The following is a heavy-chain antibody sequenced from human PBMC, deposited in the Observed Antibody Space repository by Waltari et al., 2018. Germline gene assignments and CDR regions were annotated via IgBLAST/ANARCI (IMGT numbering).Heavy chain of an antibody. V-gene: IGHV3-23*01. J-gene: IGHJ4*02. CDR2: ISSSGENA. CDR3: AKRGGTGPVAVAGIHCDY. Sequence: EVQLLAYGGGLVQQGASLRRSSLASGFTFSNNSMYWVRPAPGKGLELVSSISSSGENAFYTNSVGGRFTISRDNSKNTLFLKVNSLRGEDTATYYCAKRGGTGPVAVAGIHCDYWGQGILVTVSS. CDR1: GFTFSNNS. D-gene: IGHD6-19*01.